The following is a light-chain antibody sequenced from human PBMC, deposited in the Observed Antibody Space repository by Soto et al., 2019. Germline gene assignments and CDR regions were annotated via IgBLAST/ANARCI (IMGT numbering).Light chain of an antibody. V-gene: IGLV1-44*01. Sequence: QAVVTQTPSASGTPGQRVTMFCSGSSSNIGINDVHWYRQLSGAAPQILIYDTAQRATGVPDRFSGSRSGTSASLTISGLQSDDVAEYHCAAWDYSLNGTVFGGGTKLTVL. CDR1: SSNIGIND. CDR3: AAWDYSLNGTV. CDR2: DTA. J-gene: IGLJ2*01.